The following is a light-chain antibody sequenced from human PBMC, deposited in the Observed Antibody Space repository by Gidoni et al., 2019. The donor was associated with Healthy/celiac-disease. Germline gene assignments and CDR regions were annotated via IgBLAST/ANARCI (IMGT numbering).Light chain of an antibody. V-gene: IGLV2-14*01. J-gene: IGLJ2*01. Sequence: QYALTHPASVSGCPGQSLTISCTGTSSDVGGYNYVSWYQQHPGKAPKLMIYDVSNRPSGVSNRFSGSKSGNTASLTISGLQAEDEADYYCSSYTSSSPVVFGGGTKLTVL. CDR2: DVS. CDR1: SSDVGGYNY. CDR3: SSYTSSSPVV.